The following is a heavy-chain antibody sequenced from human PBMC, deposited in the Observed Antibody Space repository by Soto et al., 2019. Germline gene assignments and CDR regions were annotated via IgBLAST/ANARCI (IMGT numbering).Heavy chain of an antibody. CDR1: GFTFSSYS. CDR3: ASYCSGGSCYDHDY. V-gene: IGHV3-21*01. J-gene: IGHJ4*02. D-gene: IGHD2-15*01. Sequence: EVQLVESGGGLVKPGGSLRLSCAASGFTFSSYSMNWVRQAPGKGLEWVSSISSSSSYMYYADSVKGRFTISRDNAKNSLYLQMNSLRAEDTAVYYCASYCSGGSCYDHDYWGQGTLVTVSS. CDR2: ISSSSSYM.